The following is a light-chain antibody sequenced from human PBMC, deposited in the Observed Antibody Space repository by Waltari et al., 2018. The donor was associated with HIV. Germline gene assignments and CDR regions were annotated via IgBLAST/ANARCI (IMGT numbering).Light chain of an antibody. CDR2: DVD. J-gene: IGLJ3*02. Sequence: QSALTQPASVSGSPGQSITVSCSGTADDLGAYNYVSWFQQPPDRAPKLIIYDVDKRPSGVSDRFSGSKSGNTASLSISGLQPDDEANYFCMSYTSVATWVFGGGTTVTVL. CDR1: ADDLGAYNY. CDR3: MSYTSVATWV. V-gene: IGLV2-14*03.